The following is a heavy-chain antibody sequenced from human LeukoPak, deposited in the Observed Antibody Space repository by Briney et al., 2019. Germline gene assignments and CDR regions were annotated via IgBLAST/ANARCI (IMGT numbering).Heavy chain of an antibody. CDR3: AKGNYDFWSGEAYYFEY. D-gene: IGHD3-3*01. V-gene: IGHV3-23*01. CDR2: ISGSGGRT. Sequence: PGGSLRLSCEASGFTFSSYAMSWVRQAPGKGLEWVSAISGSGGRTYYAESVKGRFTISRDNSKNTLYLQMNSLRAEDTAVYYCAKGNYDFWSGEAYYFEYWGQGTLVTVSS. CDR1: GFTFSSYA. J-gene: IGHJ4*02.